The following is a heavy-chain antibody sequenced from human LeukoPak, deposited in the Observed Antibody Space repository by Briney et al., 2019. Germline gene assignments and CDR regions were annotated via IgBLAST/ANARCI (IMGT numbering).Heavy chain of an antibody. D-gene: IGHD2-15*01. V-gene: IGHV3-30-3*01. J-gene: IGHJ4*02. CDR1: GFTFSSYA. CDR3: ARDLPEGCSGGSCYPSKTDY. CDR2: ISYDGSNK. Sequence: PGGSLRLSCAASGFTFSSYAMHWVRQAPGRGLEWVAVISYDGSNKYYADSVKGRFTISRDNSKNTLYLQMNSLRAEDTAVYYCARDLPEGCSGGSCYPSKTDYWGQGTLVTVSS.